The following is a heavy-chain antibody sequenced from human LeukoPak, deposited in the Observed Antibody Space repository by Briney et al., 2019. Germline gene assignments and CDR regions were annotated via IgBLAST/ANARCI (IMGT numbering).Heavy chain of an antibody. D-gene: IGHD3-22*01. V-gene: IGHV4-59*01. J-gene: IGHJ3*02. Sequence: SETLSLXCTVSGGSISSYYWSWIRQPPGKGLEWIGYIYYSGSTNYNPSLKSRVTISVDTSKNQFSLKLSSVTAADTAVYYCATGGYYDSSGHAFDIWGQGTMVTVSS. CDR2: IYYSGST. CDR3: ATGGYYDSSGHAFDI. CDR1: GGSISSYY.